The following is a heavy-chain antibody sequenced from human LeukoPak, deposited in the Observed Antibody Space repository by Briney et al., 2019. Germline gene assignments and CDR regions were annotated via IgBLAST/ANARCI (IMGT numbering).Heavy chain of an antibody. V-gene: IGHV1-18*01. CDR2: ISAYNGNT. CDR3: ARVTQTDYDFDY. D-gene: IGHD4-17*01. CDR1: GYTFTSYG. Sequence: GASMKVSCKASGYTFTSYGISWVRQAPGQGLEWMGWISAYNGNTDYAQKLQGRVTMTTDTSTSTAYMELRSLRSDDTAVYYCARVTQTDYDFDYWGQGTLVTVSS. J-gene: IGHJ4*02.